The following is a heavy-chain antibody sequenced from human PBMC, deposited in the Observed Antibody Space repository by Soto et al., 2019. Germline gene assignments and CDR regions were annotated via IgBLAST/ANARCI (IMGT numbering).Heavy chain of an antibody. Sequence: SETLFLPCTVSGGSARSDTHYRSWIRQPPGKRLERIGFIYSSGSTNYNPSLKKRVTTSVDTSKKQFSLKLRSVFVADTAVYFCARFVRSCSGTTCYTRADVWGQGTTVT. CDR2: IYSSGST. V-gene: IGHV4-61*01. CDR1: GGSARSDTHY. CDR3: ARFVRSCSGTTCYTRADV. D-gene: IGHD2-2*02. J-gene: IGHJ6*02.